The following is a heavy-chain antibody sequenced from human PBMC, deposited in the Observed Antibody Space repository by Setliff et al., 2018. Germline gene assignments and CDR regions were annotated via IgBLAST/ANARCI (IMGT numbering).Heavy chain of an antibody. Sequence: ASVKVSCKASGGNFNNYAINWVRQAPGQGLEWVGRIIPLFGTTNFAQEFQGRVTITADESTETTYMDLTSLRSEDTAVYYCARGYRVTPPRADAFDIWGQGTLVTVSS. CDR3: ARGYRVTPPRADAFDI. CDR2: IIPLFGTT. CDR1: GGNFNNYA. J-gene: IGHJ3*02. D-gene: IGHD1-1*01. V-gene: IGHV1-69*13.